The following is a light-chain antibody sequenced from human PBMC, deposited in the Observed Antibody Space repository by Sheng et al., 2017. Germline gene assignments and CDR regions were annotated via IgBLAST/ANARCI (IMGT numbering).Light chain of an antibody. CDR1: QTINTW. V-gene: IGKV1-5*03. Sequence: DIEMTQSPSTLSASVGDRVTITCRASQTINTWLAWYQQKPGQAPKLLIYKASTLENGVSSRFSGSGSGTDFTLTISSLQPDDFAAYYCQQYQSYPYTFGQGTKLEMK. CDR2: KAS. CDR3: QQYQSYPYT. J-gene: IGKJ2*01.